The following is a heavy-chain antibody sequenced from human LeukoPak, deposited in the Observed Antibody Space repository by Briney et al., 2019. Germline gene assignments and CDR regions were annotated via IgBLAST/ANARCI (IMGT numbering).Heavy chain of an antibody. CDR2: IYYSGST. Sequence: PSETLSLTCTVSGGSISSSSYYWGWIRQPPGKGLEWIGSIYYSGSTYYNPSLKSRVTISVDTSKNQFSLKLSSVTAADTAVYYCARVQYQLLYSGVFDYWGQGTLVTVSS. J-gene: IGHJ4*02. CDR3: ARVQYQLLYSGVFDY. V-gene: IGHV4-39*07. D-gene: IGHD2-2*02. CDR1: GGSISSSSYY.